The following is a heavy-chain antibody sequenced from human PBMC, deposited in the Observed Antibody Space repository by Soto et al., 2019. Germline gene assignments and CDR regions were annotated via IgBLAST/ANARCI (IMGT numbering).Heavy chain of an antibody. Sequence: QVQLVQSGAEVKKPGASVKVSCKASGYTFTSYYMHWVRQAPGQGLEWMGIINPSGGSTSYAQKFHGRVTMTRDKSTSTVYVELRSLRSEDTAVYYWSGDRGYSSSSDFDYWGQGALVTVSS. CDR2: INPSGGST. CDR1: GYTFTSYY. D-gene: IGHD6-6*01. V-gene: IGHV1-46*01. J-gene: IGHJ4*02. CDR3: SGDRGYSSSSDFDY.